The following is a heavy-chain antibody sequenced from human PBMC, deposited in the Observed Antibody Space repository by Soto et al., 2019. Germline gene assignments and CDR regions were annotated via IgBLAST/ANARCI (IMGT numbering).Heavy chain of an antibody. CDR1: GGTFSSHA. V-gene: IGHV1-69*01. Sequence: QVQLVQSGAEVKKPGSSVKVSCKASGGTFSSHAISWVRQAPGQGLEWMGGIIPIFGTTNYAQKFQGRVTITADESTSTAYMELSSLRSEDTAVYYCARLGSGWEGDFDYWGQGTLVTVSS. J-gene: IGHJ4*02. CDR2: IIPIFGTT. CDR3: ARLGSGWEGDFDY. D-gene: IGHD6-19*01.